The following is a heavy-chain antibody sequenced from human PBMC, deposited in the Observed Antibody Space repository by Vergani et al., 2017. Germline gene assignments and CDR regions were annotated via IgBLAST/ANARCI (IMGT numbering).Heavy chain of an antibody. V-gene: IGHV4-34*01. D-gene: IGHD6-13*01. CDR2: INHSGST. CDR3: ARGSIAAAGTRFVVPYFYY. CDR1: GGSFSGYY. Sequence: QVQLQQWGAGLLKPSETLSLTCAVYGGSFSGYYWSWIRQPTGKGLEWIGEINHSGSTKYNPSLKSRVTISVDTSKNQFSLKLSSVTAADTAVYYCARGSIAAAGTRFVVPYFYYWGQGTLVTVSS. J-gene: IGHJ4*02.